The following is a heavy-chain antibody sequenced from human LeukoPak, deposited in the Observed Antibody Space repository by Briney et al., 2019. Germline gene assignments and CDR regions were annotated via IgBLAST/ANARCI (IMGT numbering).Heavy chain of an antibody. CDR2: IYYSGST. J-gene: IGHJ5*02. CDR3: ATHIVVVPAAMPLDFDP. CDR1: GGSISSSSYY. D-gene: IGHD2-2*01. V-gene: IGHV4-39*01. Sequence: PSETLSLTCTVSGGSISSSSYYWGWIRQPPGKGLEWIGSIYYSGSTYYNPSLKSRVTISVDTSKNQFSLKLSSVTAADTAVYYCATHIVVVPAAMPLDFDPWGQGTLVTVSS.